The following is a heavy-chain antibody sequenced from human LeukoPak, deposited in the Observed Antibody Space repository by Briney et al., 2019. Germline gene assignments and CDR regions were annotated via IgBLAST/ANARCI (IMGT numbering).Heavy chain of an antibody. CDR1: GFTFSSYE. J-gene: IGHJ4*02. CDR3: ARGFIAAAGTLAY. Sequence: PGGSLRLSCAASGFTFSSYEMNWVRQAPGKGLEWVSYISSSGSTIYYADSVKGGFTISRDNAKNSLYLQMNSLRAEDTAVYYCARGFIAAAGTLAYWGQGTLVTVSS. V-gene: IGHV3-48*03. CDR2: ISSSGSTI. D-gene: IGHD6-13*01.